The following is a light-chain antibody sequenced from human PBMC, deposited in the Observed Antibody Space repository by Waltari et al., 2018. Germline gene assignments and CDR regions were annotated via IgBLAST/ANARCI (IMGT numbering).Light chain of an antibody. CDR1: SNDVGAHNL. Sequence: QSALTQPASVSGSLGQSISISCAGTSNDVGAHNLVSWYQQYPGRAPKLVIYEVTNRPSGISSRFSGSKSGNTASLTISGLQSEDEADYYCCSYGGSYTWVFGGGTKVTVL. CDR2: EVT. CDR3: CSYGGSYTWV. J-gene: IGLJ3*02. V-gene: IGLV2-23*02.